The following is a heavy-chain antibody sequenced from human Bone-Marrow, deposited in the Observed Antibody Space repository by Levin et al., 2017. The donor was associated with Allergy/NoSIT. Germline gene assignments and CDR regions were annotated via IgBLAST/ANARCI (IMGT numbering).Heavy chain of an antibody. CDR3: ARGMRFSSRGFYRFDGLDV. J-gene: IGHJ6*02. CDR2: IWYDGSIK. Sequence: GGSLRLSCITSGFNFSTYGMHWVRQAPGKGLEWVAVIWYDGSIKYYGESVKGRFTVSRDNSKNTAFLQMNDVTGDETAVYYCARGMRFSSRGFYRFDGLDVWGQGTTVIVS. V-gene: IGHV3-33*01. CDR1: GFNFSTYG. D-gene: IGHD3-10*01.